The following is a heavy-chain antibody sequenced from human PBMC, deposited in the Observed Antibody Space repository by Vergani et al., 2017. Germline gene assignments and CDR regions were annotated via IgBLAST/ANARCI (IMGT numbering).Heavy chain of an antibody. D-gene: IGHD2-2*01. CDR1: GGSISSGSYY. Sequence: QVQLQESGPGLVKPSQTLSLTCTVSGGSISSGSYYWSWIRQPPGKGLEWIGYIYYSGSTNYTPSLKSRVTISVDTSKNQFSLKLSSVTAADTVVYYCARGGKGIVVVPAARNWFDPWGQGTLVTVSS. J-gene: IGHJ5*02. CDR2: IYYSGST. CDR3: ARGGKGIVVVPAARNWFDP. V-gene: IGHV4-61*01.